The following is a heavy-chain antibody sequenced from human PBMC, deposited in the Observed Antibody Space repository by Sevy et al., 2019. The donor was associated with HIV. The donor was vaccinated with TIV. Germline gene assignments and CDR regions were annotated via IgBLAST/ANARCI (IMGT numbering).Heavy chain of an antibody. CDR2: IWYDGGKK. CDR3: VREGVPAAIGFDY. D-gene: IGHD2-2*01. Sequence: GGSQRLSCAASAFTFSAYGMHWVRQAPGKGLEWVSTIWYDGGKKYYADSVKGRFTISRDNSKNTLYLQMNSLRAEDTAVYYCVREGVPAAIGFDYWGQGTLVTVSS. J-gene: IGHJ4*02. V-gene: IGHV3-33*01. CDR1: AFTFSAYG.